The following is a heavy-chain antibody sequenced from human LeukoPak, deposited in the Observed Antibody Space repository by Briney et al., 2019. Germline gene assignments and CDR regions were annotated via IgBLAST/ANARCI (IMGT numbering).Heavy chain of an antibody. D-gene: IGHD2-15*01. V-gene: IGHV7-4-1*01. CDR2: INTNTGNP. Sequence: ASVKVSCKASGYTFTSYAMNWVRQAPGQGLEWMGWINTNTGNPTYAQGFTGRFVFSLDTSVSTAYLQICSLKAEDTAVYYCASCPSLGGGYCSGGSCCHGFDYWGQGTLVTVSS. J-gene: IGHJ4*02. CDR1: GYTFTSYA. CDR3: ASCPSLGGGYCSGGSCCHGFDY.